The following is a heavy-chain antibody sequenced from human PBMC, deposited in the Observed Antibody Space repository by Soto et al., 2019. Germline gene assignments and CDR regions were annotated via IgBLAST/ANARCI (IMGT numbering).Heavy chain of an antibody. CDR1: GFTFRSYA. D-gene: IGHD6-6*01. J-gene: IGHJ4*02. CDR3: AKAGCSSSRYYCGY. V-gene: IGHV3-23*01. Sequence: GGSLRRSCAVSGFTFRSYAMSWDRRAPGKGLEWVSAISGSGGSTYYADSVKGRFTISRDNSKNTLYLQMNSRRAEATAVYYGAKAGCSSSRYYCGYWGQGSLVSVSS. CDR2: ISGSGGST.